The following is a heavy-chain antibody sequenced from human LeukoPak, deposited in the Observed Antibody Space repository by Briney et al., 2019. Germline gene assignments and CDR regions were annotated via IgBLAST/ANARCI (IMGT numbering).Heavy chain of an antibody. Sequence: ASVKVSCKASGYTFTSYGISWVRQAPGQGLEWMGWISAYNGNTNYAQKLQGRVTMTTDTSTSTAYMELRSLRSDDTAVYYCARATYDYVWWSYRPYYYYYMDVWGKGTTVTISS. V-gene: IGHV1-18*01. CDR2: ISAYNGNT. CDR3: ARATYDYVWWSYRPYYYYYMDV. CDR1: GYTFTSYG. J-gene: IGHJ6*03. D-gene: IGHD3-16*02.